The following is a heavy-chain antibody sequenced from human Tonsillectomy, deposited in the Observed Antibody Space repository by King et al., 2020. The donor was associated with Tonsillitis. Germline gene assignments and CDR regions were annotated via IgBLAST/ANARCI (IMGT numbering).Heavy chain of an antibody. CDR1: GYTFTSYW. CDR2: IAPSDSYT. D-gene: IGHD3-10*01. CDR3: ARQPKAYGSGSHYSDY. V-gene: IGHV5-10-1*01. J-gene: IGHJ4*02. Sequence: VQLVESGAEVKKPGESLRISCKGSGYTFTSYWINWVRQMPGKGLEWMGRIAPSDSYTNYSPSFQGHVTISTDKSISTAYLQWSSLKASDTAMYYCARQPKAYGSGSHYSDYWGQGTLVTVSS.